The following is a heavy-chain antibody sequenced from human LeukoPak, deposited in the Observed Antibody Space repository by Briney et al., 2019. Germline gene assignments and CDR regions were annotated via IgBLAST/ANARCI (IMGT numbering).Heavy chain of an antibody. V-gene: IGHV3-30*03. Sequence: GRSLRLSCAASGFTFTKFGMHWVRQSPGKGLEWVAAISYDAFNEDYGRSVRGRFTISRDNAKNTLYLQMNSLRAEDTAVYYCGSSSYDSSGYYDYWGQGTLVTVSS. D-gene: IGHD3-22*01. J-gene: IGHJ4*02. CDR2: ISYDAFNE. CDR3: GSSSYDSSGYYDY. CDR1: GFTFTKFG.